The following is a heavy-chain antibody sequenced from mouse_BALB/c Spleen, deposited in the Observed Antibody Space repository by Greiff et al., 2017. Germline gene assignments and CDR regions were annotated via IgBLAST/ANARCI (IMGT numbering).Heavy chain of an antibody. V-gene: IGHV14-3*02. J-gene: IGHJ4*01. CDR1: GFNIKDTY. CDR3: ARSPYDYDEDAMDY. D-gene: IGHD2-4*01. Sequence: EVMLVESGAELVKPGASVKLSCTASGFNIKDTYMHWVKQRPEQGLEWIGRIDPANGNTKYDPKFQGKATITADTSSNTAYLQLSSLTSEDTAVYYCARSPYDYDEDAMDYWGQGTSVTVSS. CDR2: IDPANGNT.